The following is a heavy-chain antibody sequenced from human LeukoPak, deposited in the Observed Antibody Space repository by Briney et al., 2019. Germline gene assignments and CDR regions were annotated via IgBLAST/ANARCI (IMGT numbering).Heavy chain of an antibody. D-gene: IGHD3-3*01. CDR3: ARAVRIRFLEWLPYYYYYMDV. CDR2: MNPNSGNT. J-gene: IGHJ6*03. Sequence: ASVTVSCKASGYTFTSYDINWVRQATGQGLEWMGWMNPNSGNTGYAQKFQGRVTMTRNTSIRTAYMELSSLRSEDTAVYYCARAVRIRFLEWLPYYYYYMDVWGKGTTVTVSS. CDR1: GYTFTSYD. V-gene: IGHV1-8*01.